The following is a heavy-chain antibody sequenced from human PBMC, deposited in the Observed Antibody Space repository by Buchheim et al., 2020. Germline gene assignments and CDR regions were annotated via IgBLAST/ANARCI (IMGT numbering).Heavy chain of an antibody. J-gene: IGHJ4*02. CDR1: GGSIGSATYY. V-gene: IGHV4-39*02. Sequence: QLQLQESGPGLVRPSETLSLTCSVSGGSIGSATYYWGWFRQSPGKGLEWIGSIKDRGRTFYNPSLKSRGAIAADKTKAQFFLNLNSVTAADTAVYYCARDFGYWGQGIL. CDR3: ARDFGY. D-gene: IGHD3-10*01. CDR2: IKDRGRT.